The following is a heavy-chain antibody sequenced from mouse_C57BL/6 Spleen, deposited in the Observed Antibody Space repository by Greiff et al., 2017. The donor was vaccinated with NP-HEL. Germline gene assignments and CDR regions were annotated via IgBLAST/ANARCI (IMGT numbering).Heavy chain of an antibody. CDR3: ARGGITTVVAFDY. Sequence: QVQLQQSGAELVKPGASVKLSCKASGYTFTSYWMHWVKQRPGQGLEWIGMIHPNSGSTNYNEKFKSKATLTVDKSSSTAYTQLSSLTSEDSAVYYCARGGITTVVAFDYWGQGTTLTVSS. V-gene: IGHV1-64*01. CDR1: GYTFTSYW. CDR2: IHPNSGST. D-gene: IGHD1-1*01. J-gene: IGHJ2*01.